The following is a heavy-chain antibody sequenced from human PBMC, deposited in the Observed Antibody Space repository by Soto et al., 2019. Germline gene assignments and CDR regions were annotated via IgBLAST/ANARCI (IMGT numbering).Heavy chain of an antibody. CDR2: ISYDGSNK. CDR3: ARVVAAGVNDAFDI. Sequence: GGSLRLSCAASGFTFSSYGMHLVRQAPCKGLEWVAVISYDGSNKYYADPVKGRFTIPRDNSKNTLYLQMNSLRSEDTAVYYCARVVAAGVNDAFDIWGQGTMVTGSS. D-gene: IGHD6-25*01. CDR1: GFTFSSYG. V-gene: IGHV3-30*03. J-gene: IGHJ3*02.